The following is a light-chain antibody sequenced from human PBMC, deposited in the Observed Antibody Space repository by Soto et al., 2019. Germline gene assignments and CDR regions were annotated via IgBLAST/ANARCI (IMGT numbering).Light chain of an antibody. CDR3: QQYSKWPLT. Sequence: DIQMTQSPSSLSASVGDRVTITCRASQSISSYLNWYQQKPGKAPKXXXYXXXTRATGIQARFSGSGSGTEFILTISSLQSEDFAVYYCQQYSKWPLTFGGGTKVDIK. CDR2: XXX. V-gene: IGKV1-39*01. J-gene: IGKJ4*01. CDR1: QSISSY.